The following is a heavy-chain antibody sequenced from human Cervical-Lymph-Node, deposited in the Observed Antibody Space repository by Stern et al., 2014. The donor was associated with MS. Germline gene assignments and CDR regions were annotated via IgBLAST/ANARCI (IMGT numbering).Heavy chain of an antibody. J-gene: IGHJ1*01. CDR1: GFTFSSYG. CDR2: IWYDGSNK. CDR3: AREGGNTAEYFQH. V-gene: IGHV3-33*01. Sequence: VQLLESGGGVVQPGRSLRLSCAASGFTFSSYGMHWVRQAPGKGLEWVAIIWYDGSNKYYADSMKGRFTISRDSSKNTLYLQMNSLRAEDTAVYYCAREGGNTAEYFQHWGQGTLVTVSS. D-gene: IGHD4-23*01.